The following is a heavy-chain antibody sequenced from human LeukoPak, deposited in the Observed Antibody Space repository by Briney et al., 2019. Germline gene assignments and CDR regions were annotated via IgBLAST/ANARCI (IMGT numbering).Heavy chain of an antibody. V-gene: IGHV3-30-3*01. D-gene: IGHD3-10*01. CDR1: GFTFTAYA. CDR2: TSSDATTE. Sequence: PGGSLRLSCAASGFTFTAYAIHWVRQPPGKGLEWVSFTSSDATTEHFADSAKGRFTMSRDNSKNTVYLGMTTLRDEDTAVYYCTRGSGSGSFLIDYWGRGTLVTVSS. J-gene: IGHJ4*02. CDR3: TRGSGSGSFLIDY.